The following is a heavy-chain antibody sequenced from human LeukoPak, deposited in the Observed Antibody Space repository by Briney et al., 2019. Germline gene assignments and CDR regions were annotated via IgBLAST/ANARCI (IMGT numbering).Heavy chain of an antibody. CDR2: ISSSGSTI. D-gene: IGHD6-13*01. CDR1: GFTFSSYE. J-gene: IGHJ4*02. CDR3: AREGAAEAIDY. V-gene: IGHV3-48*03. Sequence: LXXSCAASGFTFSSYEMNWVRQAPGKGLEWVSYISSSGSTIYYADSVKGRSTISRDNAKNSLYLQMNSLRAEDTAVYYCAREGAAEAIDYWGQGTLVTVSS.